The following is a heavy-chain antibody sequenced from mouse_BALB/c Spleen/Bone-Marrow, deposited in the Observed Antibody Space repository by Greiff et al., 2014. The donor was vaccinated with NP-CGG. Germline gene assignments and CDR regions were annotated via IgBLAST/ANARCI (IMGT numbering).Heavy chain of an antibody. J-gene: IGHJ1*01. Sequence: VQLQQSGPELVKPGASVKMSCKASGYTFTSYVMHWVKQKPGQGLEWIGYFNPYNDGTKYNEKFKGKATLTSDKSSSTAYMELSSLTSEDAAVYYCARKGKLCYDNPYWYFDVWGAGTTVTISS. D-gene: IGHD2-1*01. CDR2: FNPYNDGT. CDR3: ARKGKLCYDNPYWYFDV. CDR1: GYTFTSYV. V-gene: IGHV1-14*01.